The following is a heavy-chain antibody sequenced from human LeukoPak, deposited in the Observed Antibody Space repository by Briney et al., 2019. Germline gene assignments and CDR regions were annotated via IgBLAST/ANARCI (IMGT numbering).Heavy chain of an antibody. CDR3: ARALITMVRGVINWFDP. J-gene: IGHJ5*02. D-gene: IGHD3-10*01. CDR1: GGSISSGGYY. CDR2: IYYSGST. Sequence: SETLSLTCTVSGGSISSGGYYGSWIRQHPGKGLEWIGYIYYSGSTYYNPSLKSRVTITVDTSKNQFSLKLSSVTAADTAVYYCARALITMVRGVINWFDPWGQGTLVTVSS. V-gene: IGHV4-31*03.